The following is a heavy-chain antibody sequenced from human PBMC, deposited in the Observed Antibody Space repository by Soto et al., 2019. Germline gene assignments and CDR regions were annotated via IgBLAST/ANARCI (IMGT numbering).Heavy chain of an antibody. J-gene: IGHJ5*02. V-gene: IGHV3-23*01. CDR2: LLRSGSSA. Sequence: GGSLRLSCAASGFTFRNYAMTWARQDPGKGLEWVSSLLRSGSSAYYADSVRGRFTISSDTSANSLYLQMDNLRAEDTAIYYCAKDAISGDGIWLMDSWGQGTVVTVYS. CDR3: AKDAISGDGIWLMDS. D-gene: IGHD4-17*01. CDR1: GFTFRNYA.